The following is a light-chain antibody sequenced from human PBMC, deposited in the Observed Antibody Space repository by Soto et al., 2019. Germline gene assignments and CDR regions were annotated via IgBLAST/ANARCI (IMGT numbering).Light chain of an antibody. CDR1: QGISSA. Sequence: TQLTQSPSSLSASVGDRVTITCRASQGISSALAWYQQKPGKAPKLLIYDASTLESGVPSRFSGSGSGTDFTLTISSLQPEDFATYYCQQFNSYPITFGQGTRLEIK. V-gene: IGKV1-13*02. J-gene: IGKJ5*01. CDR3: QQFNSYPIT. CDR2: DAS.